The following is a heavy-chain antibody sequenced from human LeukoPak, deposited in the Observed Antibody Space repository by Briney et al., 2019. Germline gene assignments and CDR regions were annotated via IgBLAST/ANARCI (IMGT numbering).Heavy chain of an antibody. CDR3: ARGPISWYYYDSSGSRFDY. CDR1: GYTFTGYY. V-gene: IGHV1-2*06. J-gene: IGHJ4*02. D-gene: IGHD3-22*01. Sequence: ASVKVSCKASGYTFTGYYMHWVRQAPGQGLEWMGRINPNSGGTNYAQKFQGRVTMTRDTSTSTVYMELSSLRSEDTAVYYCARGPISWYYYDSSGSRFDYWGQGTLVTVSS. CDR2: INPNSGGT.